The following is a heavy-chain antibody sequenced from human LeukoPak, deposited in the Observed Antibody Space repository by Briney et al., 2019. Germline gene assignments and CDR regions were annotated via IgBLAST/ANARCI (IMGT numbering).Heavy chain of an antibody. J-gene: IGHJ4*02. CDR3: ARDQALYFSYGDY. CDR2: IFYEGSKE. V-gene: IGHV3-33*01. CDR1: GFTFSNYG. D-gene: IGHD2/OR15-2a*01. Sequence: QPGRSLRLSCAASGFTFSNYGMHWVRQAPGKGLEWLAAIFYEGSKEHYADTVKGRFTISRDNSKNTLYLQVNSLTGDDTAVYYCARDQALYFSYGDYWGQGTLVTVSS.